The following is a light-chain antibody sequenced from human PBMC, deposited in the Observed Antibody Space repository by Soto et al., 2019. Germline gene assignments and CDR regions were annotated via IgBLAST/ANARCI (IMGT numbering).Light chain of an antibody. V-gene: IGKV3-11*01. Sequence: EILLTQSPATLSLSRWEIATLSCRTSQSVSSYLAWYQQKPGQAPRLLIYDASNRATGIPARFSASGSGTDFTLTISSLEPEDFAVYYCQQRSNWITFGQGTRLEI. CDR3: QQRSNWIT. CDR2: DAS. J-gene: IGKJ5*01. CDR1: QSVSSY.